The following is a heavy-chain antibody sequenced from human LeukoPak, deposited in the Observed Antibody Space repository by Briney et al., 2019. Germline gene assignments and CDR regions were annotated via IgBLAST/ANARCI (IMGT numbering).Heavy chain of an antibody. V-gene: IGHV4-59*11. D-gene: IGHD6-19*01. Sequence: PSETLSLTCSVSGGSITSLYWSWVRQPPGKGLEYVGYVHHTGVTNYNPSFRGRVTVSMDASKNQFYLKLNSVTAADTAVYYCVRSATIAVFRYGMDVWGQGTTVTVSS. J-gene: IGHJ6*02. CDR3: VRSATIAVFRYGMDV. CDR2: VHHTGVT. CDR1: GGSITSLY.